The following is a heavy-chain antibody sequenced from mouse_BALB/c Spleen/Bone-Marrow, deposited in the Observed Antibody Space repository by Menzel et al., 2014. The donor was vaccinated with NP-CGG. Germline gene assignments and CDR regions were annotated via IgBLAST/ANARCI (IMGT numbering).Heavy chain of an antibody. V-gene: IGHV5-9-2*01. D-gene: IGHD2-4*01. CDR2: ISGGCSYT. J-gene: IGHJ3*01. CDR3: ARHAYYDQTEVSFVY. CDR1: GFTFSNYG. Sequence: EVMLVESGGGLVKSGGSLKLSCAASGFTFSNYGMSWVRQTPEKRLEWVATISGGCSYTFYSDSVNGRFTISKDNAKNKLYVKLSSLRSEDTAVYYCARHAYYDQTEVSFVYWGQGILVTVSA.